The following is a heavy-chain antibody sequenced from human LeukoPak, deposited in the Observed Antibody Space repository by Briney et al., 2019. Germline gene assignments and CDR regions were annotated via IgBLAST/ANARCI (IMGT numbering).Heavy chain of an antibody. Sequence: WASVKVSCKASGYTFTGYYMHWVRQARGQGLEWMGWINPNSGGTNYAQKFQGRVTMTRDTSISTAYMELSRLRSDDTAVYYCARDLQYYYDSSGYYPPGYWGQGTLVTVSS. CDR3: ARDLQYYYDSSGYYPPGY. V-gene: IGHV1-2*02. D-gene: IGHD3-22*01. CDR1: GYTFTGYY. J-gene: IGHJ4*02. CDR2: INPNSGGT.